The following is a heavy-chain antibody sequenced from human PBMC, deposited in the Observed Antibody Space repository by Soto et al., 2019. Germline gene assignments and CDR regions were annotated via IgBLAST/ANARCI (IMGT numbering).Heavy chain of an antibody. J-gene: IGHJ4*02. CDR2: IYYSGST. Sequence: QLQLQESGPGLVKPSETLSLTCTVSGGSISSSSYYWGWIRQPPGKGLEWIGSIYYSGSTYYNPSLKSRVTISVDTSKNQFSLKLSSVTAADTAVYYCARQNHGYSYGPPYMRKTNDYWGQGTLVTVSS. V-gene: IGHV4-39*01. CDR1: GGSISSSSYY. D-gene: IGHD5-18*01. CDR3: ARQNHGYSYGPPYMRKTNDY.